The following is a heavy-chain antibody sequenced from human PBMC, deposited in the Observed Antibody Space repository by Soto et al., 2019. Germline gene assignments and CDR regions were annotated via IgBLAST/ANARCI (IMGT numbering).Heavy chain of an antibody. CDR3: ARDTGGFGEWLRLYYYYGMDV. D-gene: IGHD5-12*01. CDR1: GFTFSSYS. Sequence: GGSLRLSCAASGFTFSSYSMNWVRQAPGKGLEWVSYISSSSSTIYYADSVKGRFTISRDNAKNSLYLQMNSLRDEDTAVYYCARDTGGFGEWLRLYYYYGMDVWGQGTTVTVSS. CDR2: ISSSSSTI. V-gene: IGHV3-48*02. J-gene: IGHJ6*02.